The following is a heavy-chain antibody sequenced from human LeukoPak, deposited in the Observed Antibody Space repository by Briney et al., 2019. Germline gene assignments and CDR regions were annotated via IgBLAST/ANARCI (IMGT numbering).Heavy chain of an antibody. CDR2: INHSGST. V-gene: IGHV4-34*01. D-gene: IGHD6-6*01. CDR1: GGSFSGYY. J-gene: IGHJ4*02. Sequence: SETLSLTCAVYGGSFSGYYWSWIRQPPGKGLEGIGEINHSGSTNYNPSLKSRVTISVDTSKNQFSLKLSSVTAADTAVYYCARGHGSSSSQRYYYFDYWGQGTLVTVSS. CDR3: ARGHGSSSSQRYYYFDY.